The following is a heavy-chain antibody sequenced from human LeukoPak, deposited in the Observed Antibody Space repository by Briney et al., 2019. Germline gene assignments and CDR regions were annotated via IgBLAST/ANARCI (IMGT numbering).Heavy chain of an antibody. CDR1: GFTLSSYA. V-gene: IGHV3-23*01. J-gene: IGHJ4*02. D-gene: IGHD6-13*01. Sequence: GGSLRLSCAASGFTLSSYAMTWVRQAPGRGLEWVSSVDGGGGGTYHADSVKGRFTISRDNSKDTLYLQMNGLRAEDTAVYFCAKQSAGSAAWYSLHYDFWGQGTLVTVSS. CDR2: VDGGGGGT. CDR3: AKQSAGSAAWYSLHYDF.